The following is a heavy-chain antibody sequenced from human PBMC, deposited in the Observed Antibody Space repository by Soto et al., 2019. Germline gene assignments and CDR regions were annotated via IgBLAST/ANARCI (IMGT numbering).Heavy chain of an antibody. J-gene: IGHJ5*02. CDR2: IIPIFGTA. D-gene: IGHD6-13*01. Sequence: QVQLVQSGAEVKKPGSSVKVSCTASGGTFSSYAISWVRQAPGQGLEWMGGIIPIFGTANYAQKFQGRVTITADESTSTAYMELSSLRSEDTAVYYCAREREYSSSWYAGGWFDPWGQGTLVTVSS. V-gene: IGHV1-69*01. CDR3: AREREYSSSWYAGGWFDP. CDR1: GGTFSSYA.